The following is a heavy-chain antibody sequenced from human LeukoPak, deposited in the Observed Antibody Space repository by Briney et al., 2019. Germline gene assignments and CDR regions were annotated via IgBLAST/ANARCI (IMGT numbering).Heavy chain of an antibody. CDR1: GFTFSSYW. V-gene: IGHV3-7*01. J-gene: IGHJ4*02. D-gene: IGHD2-15*01. CDR3: ARLRYCSGGSCYPGEYYFDY. Sequence: GGSLRLCCAASGFTFSSYWMSWVRQAPGKGLEWVANIKQDGSEKYYVDSVKGRFTISRDNAKNSLYLQMNSLRAEDTAVYYCARLRYCSGGSCYPGEYYFDYWGQGTLVTVSS. CDR2: IKQDGSEK.